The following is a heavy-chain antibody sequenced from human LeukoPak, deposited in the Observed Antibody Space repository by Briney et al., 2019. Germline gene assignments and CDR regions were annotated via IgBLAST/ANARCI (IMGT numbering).Heavy chain of an antibody. CDR2: INPNSGGT. J-gene: IGHJ4*02. Sequence: ASVKVSCKASGYTFTGYYMHWVRQAPGQGLEWMGWINPNSGGTNYAQKFQGRVTMTRDTSISTAYMGLSRLRSDDTAVYYCARANSYYDFWSESRFFDYWGQGTLVTVSS. V-gene: IGHV1-2*02. D-gene: IGHD3-3*01. CDR3: ARANSYYDFWSESRFFDY. CDR1: GYTFTGYY.